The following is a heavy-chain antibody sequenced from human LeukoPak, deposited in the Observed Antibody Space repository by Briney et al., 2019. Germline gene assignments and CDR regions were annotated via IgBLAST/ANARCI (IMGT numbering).Heavy chain of an antibody. CDR1: GEGLSDYY. CDR3: AKGLRDTSGWWGWFDP. J-gene: IGHJ5*02. CDR2: VNHSGDT. Sequence: SESLSLTCAVYGEGLSDYYWGWIRQPPGKGLEWIGEVNHSGDTNYNPSLKSRVVISVDTSKNQFSLKLTSVTAADTAVYYCAKGLRDTSGWWGWFDPWGQGTQVTVSS. D-gene: IGHD6-19*01. V-gene: IGHV4-34*01.